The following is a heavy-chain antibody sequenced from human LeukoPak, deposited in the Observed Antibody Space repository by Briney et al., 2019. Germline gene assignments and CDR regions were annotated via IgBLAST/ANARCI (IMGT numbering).Heavy chain of an antibody. V-gene: IGHV3-23*01. CDR1: GFTFSSYA. CDR2: ISGSGGST. Sequence: GGSLRLSCAASGFTFSSYAMSWVRKAPGKGLEWVSAISGSGGSTYYADSVKGRFTISRDNSKNTLYLQMNSLRAEDTAVYYCAKPRYCSGGSCYSVFDYWGQGTLVTVSS. D-gene: IGHD2-15*01. J-gene: IGHJ4*02. CDR3: AKPRYCSGGSCYSVFDY.